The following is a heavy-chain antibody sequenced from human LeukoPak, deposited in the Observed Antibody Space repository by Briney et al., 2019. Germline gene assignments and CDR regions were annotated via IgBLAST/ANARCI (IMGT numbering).Heavy chain of an antibody. CDR2: ISWNSGSI. CDR3: AKAGIAVAGISWYYFDY. J-gene: IGHJ4*02. Sequence: GGSLRLSCEGSGFTFDDYAMHWVRQVPGKGLEWVSGISWNSGSIGYADSVKGRFTISRDNAKYSLYLQMNSLRPEDTALYYCAKAGIAVAGISWYYFDYWGQGTLVTVSS. V-gene: IGHV3-9*01. CDR1: GFTFDDYA. D-gene: IGHD6-19*01.